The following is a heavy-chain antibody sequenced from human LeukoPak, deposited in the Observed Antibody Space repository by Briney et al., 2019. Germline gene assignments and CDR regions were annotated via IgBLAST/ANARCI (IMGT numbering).Heavy chain of an antibody. CDR2: ITDSGSIT. CDR3: ASTTSIDY. Sequence: GGSLRLSCAGSGFRFSNYGMTWVRQAPGKGLEWVSAITDSGSITYYADSVKGRFTISRDNSKNTLYLQMNSLRAEDTAVYYCASTTSIDYWGQGTLVTVSS. D-gene: IGHD2/OR15-2a*01. J-gene: IGHJ4*02. V-gene: IGHV3-23*01. CDR1: GFRFSNYG.